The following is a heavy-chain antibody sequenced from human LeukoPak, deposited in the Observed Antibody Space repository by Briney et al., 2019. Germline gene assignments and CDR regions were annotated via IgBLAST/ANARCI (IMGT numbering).Heavy chain of an antibody. CDR3: ARRSSSPYSCYYYYYMDV. V-gene: IGHV4-59*11. Sequence: SETLSLTFTVSGGSISSHYWSWIRQPPGKGLEWIGYIYYSGSTNYNPSLQSRVTISVHTTKNQFSLKLSSVTAADTAVDYSARRSSSPYSCYYYYYMDVWGKGTTVSVSS. J-gene: IGHJ6*03. D-gene: IGHD2-15*01. CDR1: GGSISSHY. CDR2: IYYSGST.